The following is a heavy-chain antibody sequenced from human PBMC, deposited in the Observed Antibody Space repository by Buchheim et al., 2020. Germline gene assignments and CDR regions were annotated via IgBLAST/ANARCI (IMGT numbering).Heavy chain of an antibody. D-gene: IGHD1-1*01. CDR2: ISYSGST. CDR1: GGSISTYY. Sequence: QVQLQESGPGLVKPSETLSLTCTVSGGSISTYYWSWIRQPPGKGLEWIGYISYSGSTNYIPSLKSRVIMSVDSSQSHFSLKLSSVTAADTAVYYCAAGTTGAVANYWGQGTL. J-gene: IGHJ4*02. V-gene: IGHV4-59*01. CDR3: AAGTTGAVANY.